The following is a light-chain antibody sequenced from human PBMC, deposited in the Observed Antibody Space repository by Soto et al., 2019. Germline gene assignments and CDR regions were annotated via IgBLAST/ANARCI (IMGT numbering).Light chain of an antibody. CDR3: QQTYSSPWT. V-gene: IGKV1-39*01. CDR2: AAS. CDR1: RSISNF. Sequence: DIQMTQTPSSLSASVGETVTITCRASRSISNFLNWYQQKPGEAPKLLIYAASILQSGVPSRFTGSESGPDFALTINSLQPEDFATYYCQQTYSSPWTFGQGTKVDIK. J-gene: IGKJ1*01.